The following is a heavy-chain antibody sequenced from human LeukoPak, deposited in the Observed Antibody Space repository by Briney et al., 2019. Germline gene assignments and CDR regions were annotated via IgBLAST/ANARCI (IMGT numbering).Heavy chain of an antibody. CDR2: IQYDGSKT. Sequence: AGRSLRLSCAASGFTFSNYGMHWVRQPPGQGLEWLTGIQYDGSKTYYAESVRGRITISRDDSKNTLYLQMNSLRAEDTAVYYCARDSCSSPSCFDYWGQGTLVTVSS. V-gene: IGHV3-33*01. J-gene: IGHJ4*02. CDR1: GFTFSNYG. D-gene: IGHD2-2*01. CDR3: ARDSCSSPSCFDY.